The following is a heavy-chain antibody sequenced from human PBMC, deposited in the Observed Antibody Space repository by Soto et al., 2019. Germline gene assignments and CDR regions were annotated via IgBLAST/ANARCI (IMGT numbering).Heavy chain of an antibody. CDR1: GFTFDDYA. CDR3: AKVYCGGDCYSPYFDY. J-gene: IGHJ4*02. Sequence: SLRLSCAASGFTFDDYAMHWVRQAPGKGLEWVSGISWNSGSIGYADSVKGRFTISRDNAKNSLYLQMNSLRAEDTALYYCAKVYCGGDCYSPYFDYWGQGTLVTVSS. D-gene: IGHD2-21*02. CDR2: ISWNSGSI. V-gene: IGHV3-9*01.